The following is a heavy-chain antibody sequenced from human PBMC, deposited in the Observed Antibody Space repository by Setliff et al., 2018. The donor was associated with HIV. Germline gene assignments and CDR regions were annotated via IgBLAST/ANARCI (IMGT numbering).Heavy chain of an antibody. CDR3: ARDPIKARPDYFDY. CDR2: TSFDEGIK. J-gene: IGHJ4*02. Sequence: GESLKISCVASGFTFSSYAMHWVRQAPGKGLEWVAVTSFDEGIKFYADSVKGRFTISRDNSKNTLYLQMNSLRPEDTAIYYCARDPIKARPDYFDYWGQGTRVTVSS. CDR1: GFTFSSYA. D-gene: IGHD6-6*01. V-gene: IGHV3-30*04.